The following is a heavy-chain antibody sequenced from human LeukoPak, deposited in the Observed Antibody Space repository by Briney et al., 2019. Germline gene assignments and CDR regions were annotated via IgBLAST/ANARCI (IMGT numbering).Heavy chain of an antibody. J-gene: IGHJ5*02. CDR2: IWYDGSNK. Sequence: GGSLRLSCAASGFTFSSYWMHWVRQAPGKGLEWVAVIWYDGSNKYYADSVKGRFTISRDNSKNTLYLQMNSLRAEDTAVYYCASIEDSYGASGQGTLVTVSS. CDR1: GFTFSSYW. V-gene: IGHV3-33*08. D-gene: IGHD5-18*01. CDR3: ASIEDSYGA.